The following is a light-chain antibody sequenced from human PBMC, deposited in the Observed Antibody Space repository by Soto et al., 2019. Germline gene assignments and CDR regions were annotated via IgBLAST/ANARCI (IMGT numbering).Light chain of an antibody. CDR1: QSVSGSY. CDR3: QQYGSSPQT. J-gene: IGKJ1*01. V-gene: IGKV3-20*01. CDR2: GAS. Sequence: EIVLTQSPGTLSLSPGERATLSCRASQSVSGSYLAWYQQKPGQAPRLLIYGASSRATGIPDRFSGSGSGRDFTLTISRLEPEDFAVYYCQQYGSSPQTFGQGTKVEIK.